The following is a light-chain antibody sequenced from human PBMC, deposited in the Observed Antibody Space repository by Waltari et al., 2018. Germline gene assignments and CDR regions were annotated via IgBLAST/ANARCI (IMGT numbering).Light chain of an antibody. CDR1: QSIASF. CDR3: QQNYISPWT. Sequence: DIQMTHSPSTLSASVGDRGTITCRASQSIASFFNWYQQKPGTAPKLLIYGASSLQSGVPSRFSGSGSGTDFTLTISALHREDVATYYCQQNYISPWTFGQGTKVEIK. J-gene: IGKJ1*01. V-gene: IGKV1-39*01. CDR2: GAS.